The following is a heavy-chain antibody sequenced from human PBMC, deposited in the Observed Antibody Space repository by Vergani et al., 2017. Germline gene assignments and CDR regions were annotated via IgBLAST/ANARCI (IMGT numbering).Heavy chain of an antibody. Sequence: QVQLVQSGAEVKKPGASVKVSCKASGYTFTSYYMHWVRQAPGQGLEWMGIINPSGGSTSYAQKFQGRVTMTRDTSTSTVYMVLSSVGSEDTAVYYCARDLGTTVTTFGYWGQGTTVTVSS. CDR3: ARDLGTTVTTFGY. CDR1: GYTFTSYY. J-gene: IGHJ6*02. V-gene: IGHV1-46*01. CDR2: INPSGGST. D-gene: IGHD4-17*01.